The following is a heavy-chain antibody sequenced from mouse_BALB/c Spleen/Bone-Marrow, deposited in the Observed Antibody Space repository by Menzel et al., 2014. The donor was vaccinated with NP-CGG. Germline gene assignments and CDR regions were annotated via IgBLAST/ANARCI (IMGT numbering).Heavy chain of an antibody. CDR2: ISYSGST. CDR1: GYSITSDYA. Sequence: EVKLMESGPGLVKPSQSLSLTCTVTGYSITSDYAWNWIRQFPGNKLEWMGYISYSGSTDYNPSLKSRISITRDTSKNQFFLQLNSVTTEDTATYYCARATYYGNFFDNWGQGTTLTVSS. V-gene: IGHV3-2*02. CDR3: ARATYYGNFFDN. D-gene: IGHD2-10*01. J-gene: IGHJ2*01.